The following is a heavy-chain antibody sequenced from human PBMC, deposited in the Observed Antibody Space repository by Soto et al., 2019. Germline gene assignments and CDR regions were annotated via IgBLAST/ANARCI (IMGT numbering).Heavy chain of an antibody. D-gene: IGHD6-13*01. V-gene: IGHV3-30-3*01. J-gene: IGHJ4*02. CDR1: GFTFSSYA. CDR2: ILYDGSNK. CDR3: AVIAAAGNFDY. Sequence: QVQLVESGGGVVQPGRSLRLSCAASGFTFSSYAMHWVRQAPGKGLEWVAVILYDGSNKYYADSVKGRFTISRDNSKNTLYLQMNSLRAEDTAVYYCAVIAAAGNFDYWGQGTLVTVSS.